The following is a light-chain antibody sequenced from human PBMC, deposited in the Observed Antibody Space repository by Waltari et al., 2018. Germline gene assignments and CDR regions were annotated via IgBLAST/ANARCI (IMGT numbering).Light chain of an antibody. CDR3: DSWDSSGTQIF. Sequence: SSKLTQDPAVSVALGQTVRITCQGDSLRNYYASWNQQKPGQAPVLVLHGNNNRPAGIPDRFSGSSSGTTAYLTITGAQVEDEADYYCDSWDSSGTQIFFGGGTRLTV. J-gene: IGLJ7*01. CDR1: SLRNYY. V-gene: IGLV3-19*01. CDR2: GNN.